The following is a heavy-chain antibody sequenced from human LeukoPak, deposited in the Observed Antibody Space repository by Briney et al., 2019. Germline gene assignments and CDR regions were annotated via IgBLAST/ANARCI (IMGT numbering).Heavy chain of an antibody. Sequence: SETLSLTCTVSGGSISSYYWSWIRQPPGKGLEWIGYIYYSGSTNYNPSLKSRVTISVDTSKNQFSLKLTSVTAADTAVYYCARSNGYNSVVWDSWGQGALVTVSS. J-gene: IGHJ4*02. CDR3: ARSNGYNSVVWDS. CDR2: IYYSGST. CDR1: GGSISSYY. D-gene: IGHD5-24*01. V-gene: IGHV4-59*12.